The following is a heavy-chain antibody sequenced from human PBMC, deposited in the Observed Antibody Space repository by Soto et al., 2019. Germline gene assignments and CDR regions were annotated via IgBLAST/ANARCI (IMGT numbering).Heavy chain of an antibody. CDR1: GGSISSYY. J-gene: IGHJ4*02. CDR3: SRNYYDSSGYPRPLYDFDY. V-gene: IGHV4-59*12. D-gene: IGHD3-22*01. CDR2: IYYSGST. Sequence: PSETLSLTCTVSGGSISSYYWCWIRQPPGKGLEWIGYIYYSGSTNYNPSLKSRVTISVDTSKNQFSLKLSSVTAADTAVYYCSRNYYDSSGYPRPLYDFDYWGQGTLVTVSS.